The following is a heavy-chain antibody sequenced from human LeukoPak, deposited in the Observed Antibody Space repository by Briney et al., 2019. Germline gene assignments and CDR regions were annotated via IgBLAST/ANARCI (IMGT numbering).Heavy chain of an antibody. CDR1: GGSISSSTYY. V-gene: IGHV4-39*01. Sequence: SETLSLTCTVSGGSISSSTYYWAWIRQSPGKGLEWIGSITYSGSTYYNPSLESRVTISVDTSKNQFSLRLISVTAVDTAVYYCARQGVGATDCWGQGTLVTVSS. J-gene: IGHJ4*02. CDR2: ITYSGST. D-gene: IGHD1-26*01. CDR3: ARQGVGATDC.